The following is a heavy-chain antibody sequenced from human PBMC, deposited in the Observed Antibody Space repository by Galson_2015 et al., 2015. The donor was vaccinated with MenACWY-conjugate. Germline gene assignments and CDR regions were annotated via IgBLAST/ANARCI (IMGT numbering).Heavy chain of an antibody. CDR1: GFTFSTYS. D-gene: IGHD5-18*01. CDR2: ISSRSSTI. V-gene: IGHV3-48*02. Sequence: SLRLSCAASGFTFSTYSMNWVRQAPGKGLERDSYISSRSSTIYYADSVKGRFTISRDNAKNSLYLQMNTLRDEDTAVYYCARVPGSIYGYYDWCGQGTLVTVSS. J-gene: IGHJ4*02. CDR3: ARVPGSIYGYYDW.